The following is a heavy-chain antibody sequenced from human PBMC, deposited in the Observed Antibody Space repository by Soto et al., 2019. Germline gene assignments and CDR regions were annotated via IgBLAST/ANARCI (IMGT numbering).Heavy chain of an antibody. D-gene: IGHD2-15*01. CDR3: AHTHRDSVPYYYYYYMDV. V-gene: IGHV2-5*02. J-gene: IGHJ6*03. CDR1: GFSLSTSGVG. CDR2: VNWDDDK. Sequence: QITLTESGPPLVEPTQTLTLTCTFSGFSLSTSGVGVGWIRQPPGEALEWLAVVNWDDDKRYSSSLKSRLTITKDTSKNQVVLTMTSMEPVDTATYYCAHTHRDSVPYYYYYYMDVWGEGTPVTVSS.